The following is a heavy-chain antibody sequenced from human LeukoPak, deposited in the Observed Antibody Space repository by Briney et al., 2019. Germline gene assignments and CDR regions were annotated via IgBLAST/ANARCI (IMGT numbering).Heavy chain of an antibody. J-gene: IGHJ4*02. CDR1: GYTFTCYG. CDR3: AREGTYYYDSSGYCPLGY. CDR2: ISAYNGNT. Sequence: ASVKVSCKASGYTFTCYGTSWVRQAPGQGLEWMGWISAYNGNTNYAQKLQGRVTMTTDTSTSTAYMELRSLRSDDTAVYYCAREGTYYYDSSGYCPLGYWGQGTLVTVSS. V-gene: IGHV1-18*01. D-gene: IGHD3-22*01.